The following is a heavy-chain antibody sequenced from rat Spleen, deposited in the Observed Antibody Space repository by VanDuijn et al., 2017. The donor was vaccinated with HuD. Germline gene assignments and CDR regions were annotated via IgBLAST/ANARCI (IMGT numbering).Heavy chain of an antibody. CDR1: GFTFSNYY. CDR2: ISTGVGNT. V-gene: IGHV5-25*01. J-gene: IGHJ2*01. D-gene: IGHD1-1*01. Sequence: EVQLVESGGGLVQPGRSMKLSCAASGFTFSNYYMAWVRQAPQKGLEWVASISTGVGNTYYRDSVKGRFTISRDNAKSTLYLQMDSLRSEDTATYYCARQAITTVAFDYWGQGVMVTVSS. CDR3: ARQAITTVAFDY.